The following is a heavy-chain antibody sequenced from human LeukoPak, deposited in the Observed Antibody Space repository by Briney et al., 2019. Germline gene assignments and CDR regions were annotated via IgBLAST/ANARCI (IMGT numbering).Heavy chain of an antibody. D-gene: IGHD1-1*01. CDR1: GYTFTGYY. CDR3: ARAQERQYYYYYYMDV. V-gene: IGHV1-2*02. J-gene: IGHJ6*03. Sequence: ASVKVSCKASGYTFTGYYMHWVRQAPGQGLEWMGWINPNSGGTNYAQKVQGRVTMTRDTPISTAYMELSRLRSDDTAVYYCARAQERQYYYYYYMDVWGKGTTVTVSS. CDR2: INPNSGGT.